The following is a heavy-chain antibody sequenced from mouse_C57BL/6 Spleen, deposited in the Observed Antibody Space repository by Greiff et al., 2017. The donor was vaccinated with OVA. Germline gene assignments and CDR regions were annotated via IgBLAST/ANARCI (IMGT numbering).Heavy chain of an antibody. CDR1: GFTFSDYY. J-gene: IGHJ2*01. Sequence: EVKLVESEGGLVKPGSSMKLSCTASGFTFSDYYMAWVRQVPEKGLEWVSNINYDGSSTYYLDSLKSRFIISRDNAKNIIYLQMSSLKSEDTATYYCARDYCNLDYWCQGTTLTVSS. D-gene: IGHD2-1*01. CDR3: ARDYCNLDY. V-gene: IGHV5-16*01. CDR2: INYDGSST.